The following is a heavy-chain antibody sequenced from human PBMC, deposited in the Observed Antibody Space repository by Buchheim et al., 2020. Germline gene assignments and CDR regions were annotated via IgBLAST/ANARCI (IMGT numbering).Heavy chain of an antibody. CDR2: IYYSGST. D-gene: IGHD3-10*01. Sequence: QVQLQESGPGLVKPSQTLSLTCTVSGGSISIGDYYWSWIRQPPGKGLEWIGYIYYSGSTYYNPSLKSRFTISVDTSKNQFSLKLSSVTAADTAVYYCARERDYYGSGSYMGFDYWGQGTL. J-gene: IGHJ4*02. V-gene: IGHV4-30-4*01. CDR1: GGSISIGDYY. CDR3: ARERDYYGSGSYMGFDY.